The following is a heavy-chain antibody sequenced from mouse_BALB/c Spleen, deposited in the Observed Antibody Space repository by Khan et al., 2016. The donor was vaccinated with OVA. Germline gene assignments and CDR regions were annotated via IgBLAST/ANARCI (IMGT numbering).Heavy chain of an antibody. V-gene: IGHV1-7*01. CDR3: ATSGHYGDNYYFGLDY. CDR2: INPNTGYN. CDR1: GYTFTTYW. D-gene: IGHD1-1*01. J-gene: IGHJ4*01. Sequence: QVQLKQSGAELAKPGASVKMSCKASGYTFTTYWMHWIKQRPGQGLEWIGYINPNTGYNECEQKFKDKATLTADKSSSTAYMQLSSLTSEDSAVYYCATSGHYGDNYYFGLDYWGQGTSVTVSS.